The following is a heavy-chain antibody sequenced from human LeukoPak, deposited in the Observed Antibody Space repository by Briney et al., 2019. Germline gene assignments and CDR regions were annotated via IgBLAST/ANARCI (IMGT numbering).Heavy chain of an antibody. Sequence: GGSLRLSCAASGFTFSSYEMNWVRQAPGKGLQWVSYISASGDTIYYADSVKGRFTISRDNAKNSLYLQMNSLRAEDTAVYYCATSRGSWPDYFDYWGQGTLVTVSS. V-gene: IGHV3-48*03. J-gene: IGHJ4*02. CDR3: ATSRGSWPDYFDY. CDR2: ISASGDTI. D-gene: IGHD6-13*01. CDR1: GFTFSSYE.